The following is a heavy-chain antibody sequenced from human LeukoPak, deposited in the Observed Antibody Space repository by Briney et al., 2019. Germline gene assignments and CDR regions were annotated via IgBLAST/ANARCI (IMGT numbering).Heavy chain of an antibody. V-gene: IGHV4-59*01. CDR2: IYYSGST. Sequence: SETLSLTRTVSGGSITSYCWTWIRQPPGKGLEWIGYIYYSGSTNYNPSLKSRVTISVDTSKNQFSLKLSSVTAADTAVYYCARDKRYSSGTAYYFDYWGQGTLVTVSS. CDR1: GGSITSYC. D-gene: IGHD6-19*01. CDR3: ARDKRYSSGTAYYFDY. J-gene: IGHJ4*02.